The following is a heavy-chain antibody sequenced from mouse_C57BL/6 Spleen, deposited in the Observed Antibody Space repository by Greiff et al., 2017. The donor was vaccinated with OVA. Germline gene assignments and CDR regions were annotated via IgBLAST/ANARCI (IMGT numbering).Heavy chain of an antibody. Sequence: DVKLVESGGDLVKPGGSLKLSCAASGFTFSSYGMSWVRQTPDKRLEWVATISSGGSYTYYPDSVKGRFTISRDNAKNTLYLQMSSLKSEDTAMYYCARVAQATSWFAYWGQGTLVTVSA. D-gene: IGHD3-2*02. V-gene: IGHV5-6*02. CDR2: ISSGGSYT. J-gene: IGHJ3*01. CDR1: GFTFSSYG. CDR3: ARVAQATSWFAY.